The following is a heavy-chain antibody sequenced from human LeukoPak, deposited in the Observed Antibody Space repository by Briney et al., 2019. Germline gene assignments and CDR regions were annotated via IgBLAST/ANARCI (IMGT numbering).Heavy chain of an antibody. Sequence: GGSLRLSCAASGFTFSSYEMNWVRQAPGKGLEWVSYISSSGSTIYYADSVKGRFTISRDNAKNSLYLQMNSLRAEDTAVYYCARHTWLWGPHAFDIWGQGTMVTVSS. CDR1: GFTFSSYE. CDR2: ISSSGSTI. D-gene: IGHD3-22*01. J-gene: IGHJ3*02. CDR3: ARHTWLWGPHAFDI. V-gene: IGHV3-48*03.